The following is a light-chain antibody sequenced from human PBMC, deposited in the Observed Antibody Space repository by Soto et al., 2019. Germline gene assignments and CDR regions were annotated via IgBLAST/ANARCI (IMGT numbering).Light chain of an antibody. CDR3: QQYGDWPLT. CDR1: QSVGNN. V-gene: IGKV3-15*01. J-gene: IGKJ4*01. CDR2: ATS. Sequence: EIVVTQSPATLSVSPGERATLSCRASQSVGNNFAWYQQKPGQAPRLLIFATSTRATGVPARISGSGSGTEFTLTISSLESEDFAVYYCQQYGDWPLTCGGGVKVEIE.